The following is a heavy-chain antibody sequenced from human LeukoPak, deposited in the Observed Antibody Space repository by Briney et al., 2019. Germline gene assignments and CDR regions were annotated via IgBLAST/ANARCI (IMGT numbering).Heavy chain of an antibody. CDR3: ARAIVATFATDY. J-gene: IGHJ4*02. CDR1: GYTFTDYY. V-gene: IGHV1-2*02. CDR2: INPNSGGT. D-gene: IGHD5-12*01. Sequence: ASVKVSCEASGYTFTDYYIHWVRQAPGQGLEWMGWINPNSGGTNYAQMFRGRVTLTRDTSINTAYMDLSRLRSDDTAVYHCARAIVATFATDYWGQGTLVTVSS.